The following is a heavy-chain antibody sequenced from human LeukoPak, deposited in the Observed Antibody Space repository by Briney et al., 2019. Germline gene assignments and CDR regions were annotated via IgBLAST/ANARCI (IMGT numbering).Heavy chain of an antibody. J-gene: IGHJ5*02. CDR1: GYTFTSYG. Sequence: GASVKVSCKASGYTFTSYGISWVRQAPGQGLEWMGWISAYNGNTNYAQKFQGRVTMTRDTSISTAYMELSRLRSDDTAVYYCARVTGITMVRGVRGNWFDPWGQGTLVTVSS. CDR2: ISAYNGNT. D-gene: IGHD3-10*01. V-gene: IGHV1-18*01. CDR3: ARVTGITMVRGVRGNWFDP.